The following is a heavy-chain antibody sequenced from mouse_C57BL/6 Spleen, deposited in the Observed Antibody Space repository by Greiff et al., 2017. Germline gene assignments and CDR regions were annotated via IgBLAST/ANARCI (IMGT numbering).Heavy chain of an antibody. CDR3: TRGDYSIPYAMDY. V-gene: IGHV1-15*01. CDR1: GYTFTDYE. D-gene: IGHD2-5*01. CDR2: IDPETGGT. Sequence: QVQLQQSGAELVRPGASVTLSCKASGYTFTDYEMHWVKQTPVHGLEWIGAIDPETGGTAYNQKFKGKAILTADKSSSTAYMELRSLTSEDSAVYYCTRGDYSIPYAMDYWGQGTSVTVSS. J-gene: IGHJ4*01.